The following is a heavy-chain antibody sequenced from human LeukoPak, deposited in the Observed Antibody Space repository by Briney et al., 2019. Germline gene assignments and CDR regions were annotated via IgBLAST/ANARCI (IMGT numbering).Heavy chain of an antibody. V-gene: IGHV3-30-3*01. D-gene: IGHD5-18*01. Sequence: GGSLRLSCAASGFTFSSYAMHWVRQAPGKGLEWVAVISYDGSNKYYADSVKGRFTISRDNSKNTLYLQMNSLRAEDTAVYYCVLGHAPSTAMTEIDYWGQGTLVTVSS. CDR3: VLGHAPSTAMTEIDY. J-gene: IGHJ4*02. CDR2: ISYDGSNK. CDR1: GFTFSSYA.